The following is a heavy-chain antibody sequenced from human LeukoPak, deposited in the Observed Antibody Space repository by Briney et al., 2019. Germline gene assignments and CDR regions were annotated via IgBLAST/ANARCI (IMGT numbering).Heavy chain of an antibody. CDR2: ISSSGNT. D-gene: IGHD5-24*01. V-gene: IGHV3-23*01. CDR3: VKGRMSEDGLDF. J-gene: IGHJ4*02. CDR1: GFTFGRSA. Sequence: GGSLRPSCEASGFTFGRSAMTWVRQTPGKGLEWFSSISSSGNTYYADSVKGRFTISRDNSKNLVNLQMNSLRAEDTAIYYCVKGRMSEDGLDFWGQGSLVTVSS.